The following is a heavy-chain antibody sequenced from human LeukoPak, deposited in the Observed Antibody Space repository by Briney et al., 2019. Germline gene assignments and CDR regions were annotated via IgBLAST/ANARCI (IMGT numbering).Heavy chain of an antibody. CDR2: LGSSGGST. J-gene: IGHJ5*02. CDR3: ARDRNLYSSSSGWFDA. CDR1: GFTYSNYG. D-gene: IGHD6-6*01. Sequence: PVGTLRLSCAGSGFTYSNYGMNWVRQAPGKGLEWVSALGSSGGSTYYADSVKGRFTISRDNSKNTLYLQMNGLRAEYTAVYYCARDRNLYSSSSGWFDAWGQGTLVTVSS. V-gene: IGHV3-23*01.